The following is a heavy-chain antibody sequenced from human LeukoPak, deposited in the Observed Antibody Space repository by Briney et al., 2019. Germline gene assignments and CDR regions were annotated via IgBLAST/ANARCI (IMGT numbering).Heavy chain of an antibody. D-gene: IGHD2-2*01. CDR2: IYYSGST. CDR3: ARRYCSSTSCSGFDY. CDR1: GGSIGSSSYY. Sequence: SETLSLTCTVSGGSIGSSSYYWGWIRQPPGKGLEWIGSIYYSGSTYYNPSLKSRVTISVDTSKNQFSLKLSSVTAADTAVYYCARRYCSSTSCSGFDYWGQGTLVTVSS. V-gene: IGHV4-39*01. J-gene: IGHJ4*02.